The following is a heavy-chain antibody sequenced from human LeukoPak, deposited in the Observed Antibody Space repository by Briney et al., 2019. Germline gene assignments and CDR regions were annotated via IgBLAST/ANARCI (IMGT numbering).Heavy chain of an antibody. J-gene: IGHJ6*03. Sequence: TPSETLSLTCAVSGYSISNGDYWVWIRQPPGRGLEWIGSLYHSASAYYDTSLRSRVSMSVDTSKNQFSLTLSFVTAADTAVYYCARQHDSYYYYYIDVWGSGTTVTVSS. CDR1: GYSISNGDY. CDR3: ARQHDSYYYYYIDV. CDR2: LYHSASA. V-gene: IGHV4-38-2*01.